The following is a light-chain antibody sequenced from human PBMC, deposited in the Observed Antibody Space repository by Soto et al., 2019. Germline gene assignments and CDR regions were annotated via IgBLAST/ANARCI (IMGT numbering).Light chain of an antibody. CDR2: TAS. J-gene: IGKJ5*01. CDR1: QTISNY. CDR3: QQSYNIPIT. Sequence: DIQMTQSPSSLSASVGDRVTITCRASQTISNYLNWYQQKPGKATRLLIFTASSMQSGVPSRFSGTGSGTNFTLTISSLQPEDFATYYCQQSYNIPITFGQGTRLETK. V-gene: IGKV1-39*01.